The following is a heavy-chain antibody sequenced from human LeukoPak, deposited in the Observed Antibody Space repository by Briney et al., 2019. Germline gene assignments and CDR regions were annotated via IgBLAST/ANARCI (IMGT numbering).Heavy chain of an antibody. CDR1: GFTFSDYY. CDR2: ISSSGSTI. Sequence: GGSLRLSCAASGFTFSDYYMSWIRQAPGKGLEWVSYISSSGSTIYYADSVKGRFTISRDNAKNSLYLQMNSLRAEDTAVYYCARGGRAYYDILTGYYSSYFDYWGQGSLVTVSS. J-gene: IGHJ4*02. V-gene: IGHV3-11*04. D-gene: IGHD3-9*01. CDR3: ARGGRAYYDILTGYYSSYFDY.